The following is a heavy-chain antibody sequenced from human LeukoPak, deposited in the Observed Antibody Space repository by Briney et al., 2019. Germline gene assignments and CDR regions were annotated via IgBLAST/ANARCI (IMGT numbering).Heavy chain of an antibody. CDR3: ARHLGSSTWENTFDI. Sequence: SETLSLTCTVSGGSISSSIYYWGWIRQPPGKGLEWIGNIYSSGSTYYNPSLKSRVTISVDTSKNQFSLKLRSVTAADTAVYYCARHLGSSTWENTFDIWGQGTMVTVSS. V-gene: IGHV4-39*01. J-gene: IGHJ3*02. CDR2: IYSSGST. D-gene: IGHD6-13*01. CDR1: GGSISSSIYY.